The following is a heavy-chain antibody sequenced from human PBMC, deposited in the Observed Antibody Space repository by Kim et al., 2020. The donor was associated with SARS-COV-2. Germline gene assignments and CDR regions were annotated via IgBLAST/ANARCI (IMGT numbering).Heavy chain of an antibody. D-gene: IGHD6-13*01. CDR1: GFTVSSYS. J-gene: IGHJ6*02. Sequence: GGSLRLSCADSGFTVSSYSMNWVRQAPGKGLEWVSSISSSSSYIYYADSVKGRFTISRYNAKNSLYLQMNSLRAEDTAVYYCARARTSSSWFSMNYYYYGMDVWGQGTTVTVSS. CDR2: ISSSSSYI. V-gene: IGHV3-21*01. CDR3: ARARTSSSWFSMNYYYYGMDV.